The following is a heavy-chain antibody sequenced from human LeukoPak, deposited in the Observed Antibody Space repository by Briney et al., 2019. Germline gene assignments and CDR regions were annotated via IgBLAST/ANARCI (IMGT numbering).Heavy chain of an antibody. J-gene: IGHJ4*02. D-gene: IGHD5-18*01. CDR3: ARCGASGYSYGLHHFDY. V-gene: IGHV4-39*01. CDR1: GGSIRSSSYY. CDR2: IYYTGST. Sequence: SETLSLTCIVSGGSIRSSSYYWGWIRQPPGKGLEWIGCIYYTGSTYYNPSLKSRVTISVDTSKNQFSLKLSSVTAADTAVYYCARCGASGYSYGLHHFDYWGQGTLVTVSS.